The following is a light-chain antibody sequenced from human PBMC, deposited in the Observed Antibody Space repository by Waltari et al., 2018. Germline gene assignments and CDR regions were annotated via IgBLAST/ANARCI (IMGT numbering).Light chain of an antibody. J-gene: IGLJ2*01. CDR1: NLEATY. CDR2: QDT. CDR3: QAWDSRTYVV. V-gene: IGLV3-1*01. Sequence: SYELTQPPSVSVSPGQTASITCSGDNLEATYVCWYQQKPGQSPVMVIYQDTRRPSEIPERFSGSSSGNTATLTISGTQAVDEADYYCQAWDSRTYVVFGGGTKLTVL.